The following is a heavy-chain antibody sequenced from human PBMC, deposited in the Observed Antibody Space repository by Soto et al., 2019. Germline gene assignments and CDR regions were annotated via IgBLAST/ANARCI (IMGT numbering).Heavy chain of an antibody. D-gene: IGHD6-19*01. J-gene: IGHJ6*02. CDR1: GFTFSSYA. V-gene: IGHV3-30-3*01. Sequence: QVQLVESGGGVVQPGRSLRLSCAASGFTFSSYAMHWVRQAPGKGLEWVAVISYDGSNKYYADSVKGRFTISRDNSKNTLYLQMNSLRAEGTAVYYCARDRSSGWYPPGMAVWGQGTTVTVSS. CDR2: ISYDGSNK. CDR3: ARDRSSGWYPPGMAV.